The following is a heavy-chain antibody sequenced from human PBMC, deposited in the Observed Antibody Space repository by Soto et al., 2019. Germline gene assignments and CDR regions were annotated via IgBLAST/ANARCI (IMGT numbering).Heavy chain of an antibody. CDR2: IYYSGST. CDR1: GGSISSGDYY. D-gene: IGHD1-26*01. Sequence: QVQLQESGPGLVKPSQTLSLTCTVSGGSISSGDYYWSWIRQPPGKGLEWIGYIYYSGSTYYNPSLKSRVTISIDTSKNQFSLKLSSVTAADTAVYYCARDRWGGSLLPDADSDWYFDLWGRGTLVTVSS. CDR3: ARDRWGGSLLPDADSDWYFDL. V-gene: IGHV4-30-4*01. J-gene: IGHJ2*01.